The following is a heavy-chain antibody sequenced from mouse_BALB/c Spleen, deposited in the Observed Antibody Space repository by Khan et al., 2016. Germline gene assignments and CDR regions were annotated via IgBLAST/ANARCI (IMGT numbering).Heavy chain of an antibody. CDR1: GYSITSGYY. Sequence: EVQLQESGPGLVKPSQSLSLTCSVTGYSITSGYYWNWIRQFPGNKLEWMGYISYDGSNNYNPSLKNQISITRDTSKNQSFLKLNSVTTEDTATYYCATYGSYEGFAYWGQGTLVTVSA. J-gene: IGHJ3*01. D-gene: IGHD1-1*02. V-gene: IGHV3-6*02. CDR2: ISYDGSN. CDR3: ATYGSYEGFAY.